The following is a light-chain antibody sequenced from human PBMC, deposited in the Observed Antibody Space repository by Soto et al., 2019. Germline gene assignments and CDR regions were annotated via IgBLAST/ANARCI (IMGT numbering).Light chain of an antibody. CDR3: SSYTSSSTHV. Sequence: QSVLTQPASVSGSPGQSITISCTGTSSDIGAFTFVSWYQQHPGQVPKLMIFDVNRRTSGVSDRFSGSKSGNTASLTISGLQAEDEGDYYCSSYTSSSTHVFGSGTKLTVL. J-gene: IGLJ1*01. V-gene: IGLV2-14*03. CDR2: DVN. CDR1: SSDIGAFTF.